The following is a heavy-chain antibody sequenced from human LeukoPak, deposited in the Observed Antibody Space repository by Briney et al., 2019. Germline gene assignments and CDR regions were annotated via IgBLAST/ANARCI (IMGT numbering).Heavy chain of an antibody. J-gene: IGHJ4*02. Sequence: KTSETLSLTCAAYGGSFSGYYWSWIRQPPGKGLEWIGEINHSGSTNYNPSLKSRVTISVDTSKNQFSLKLSSVTAADTAVYYCARLAYFSSGWYAQPYYFDYWGQGTLVTVSS. CDR3: ARLAYFSSGWYAQPYYFDY. CDR2: INHSGST. V-gene: IGHV4-34*01. D-gene: IGHD6-19*01. CDR1: GGSFSGYY.